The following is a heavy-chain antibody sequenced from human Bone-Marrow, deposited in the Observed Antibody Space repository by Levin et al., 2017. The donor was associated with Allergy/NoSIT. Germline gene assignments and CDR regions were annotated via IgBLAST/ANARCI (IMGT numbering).Heavy chain of an antibody. J-gene: IGHJ3*02. V-gene: IGHV3-74*01. CDR3: ARDGSPDYYDSRGGAFDI. CDR1: GFTFSSYW. Sequence: GGSLRLSCAASGFTFSSYWMHWVRQAPGKGLVWVSRINSDGSSTSYADSVKGRFTISRDNAKNTLYLQMNSLRAEDTAVYYCARDGSPDYYDSRGGAFDIWGQGTMVTVSS. D-gene: IGHD3-22*01. CDR2: INSDGSST.